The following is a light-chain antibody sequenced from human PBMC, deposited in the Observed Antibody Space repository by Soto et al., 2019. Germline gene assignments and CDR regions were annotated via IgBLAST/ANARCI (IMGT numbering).Light chain of an antibody. CDR3: QQTYSTPYT. V-gene: IGKV1-39*01. Sequence: IQMTQSPSSLSASVGDRVTITCRASQRIATYLNWYQQKPGNAPKLLITTSGTLQRGVPSRFSGSGSGTDFTLTSISLQREAFATYFCQQTYSTPYTFGQGTRLEIK. J-gene: IGKJ2*01. CDR1: QRIATY. CDR2: TSG.